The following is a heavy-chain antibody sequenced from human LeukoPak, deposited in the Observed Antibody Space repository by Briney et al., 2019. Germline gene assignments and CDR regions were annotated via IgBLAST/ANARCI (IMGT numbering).Heavy chain of an antibody. CDR3: ARVFTSYYYYGMDV. CDR2: ISYDGSNK. D-gene: IGHD3-3*01. Sequence: PGGSLRLSCAASGFTFSSYAMHWVRQAPGKGLEWVAVISYDGSNKYYADSVKGRFTISRDNSKSTLYLQMNSLRAEDTAVYYCARVFTSYYYYGMDVWGQGTTVTVSS. V-gene: IGHV3-30*04. CDR1: GFTFSSYA. J-gene: IGHJ6*02.